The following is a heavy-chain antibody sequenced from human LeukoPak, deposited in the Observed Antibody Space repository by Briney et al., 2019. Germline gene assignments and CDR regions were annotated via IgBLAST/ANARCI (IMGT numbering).Heavy chain of an antibody. J-gene: IGHJ3*02. CDR3: ARDRMKDYVWGSYRSLRGAFDI. CDR2: ISSSSSYI. Sequence: PGGSLRLSCAASGFTFSSYSMNWVRQAPGKGLEWVSSISSSSSYIYYADSVKGRFTISRDNAKNSLYPQMNSLRAEDTAVYYCARDRMKDYVWGSYRSLRGAFDIWGQGTMVTVSS. V-gene: IGHV3-21*01. CDR1: GFTFSSYS. D-gene: IGHD3-16*02.